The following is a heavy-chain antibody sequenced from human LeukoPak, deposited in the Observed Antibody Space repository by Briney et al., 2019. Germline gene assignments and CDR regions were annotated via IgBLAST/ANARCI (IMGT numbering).Heavy chain of an antibody. Sequence: GGSLRLSCAASGFTFSSYEMNWVRQAPGKWVSYISSSDSFIYYADSVKGRFTISGDNAKNSLYLQMNGLRADDTAVYYCARDRYGYSGDAFDIWGQGTMVSVSS. D-gene: IGHD4-17*01. J-gene: IGHJ3*02. CDR3: ARDRYGYSGDAFDI. V-gene: IGHV3-48*03. CDR2: ISSSDSFI. CDR1: GFTFSSYE.